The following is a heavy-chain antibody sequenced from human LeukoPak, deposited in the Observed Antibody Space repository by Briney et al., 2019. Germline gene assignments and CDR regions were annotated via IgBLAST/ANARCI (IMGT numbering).Heavy chain of an antibody. D-gene: IGHD1-26*01. V-gene: IGHV3-7*01. Sequence: PGGSLRLSCAASGFTFSSYWMSWVRQAPGKGLEWVANIKQDGSEKYYVDSVKGRFTISRDNAKNSLYLQMNSLRAEDTAVYYCARELVGAFYYYYYGMDVWGQGTTVTVSS. J-gene: IGHJ6*02. CDR1: GFTFSSYW. CDR2: IKQDGSEK. CDR3: ARELVGAFYYYYYGMDV.